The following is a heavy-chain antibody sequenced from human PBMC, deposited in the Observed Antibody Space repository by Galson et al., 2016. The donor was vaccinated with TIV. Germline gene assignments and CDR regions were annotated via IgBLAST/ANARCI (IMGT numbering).Heavy chain of an antibody. V-gene: IGHV3-74*01. CDR2: INTDGDAS. CDR3: ARGKPGNPNC. D-gene: IGHD4-23*01. J-gene: IGHJ4*02. CDR1: GFTFSNYW. Sequence: SLRLSCAASGFTFSNYWMRWVRQSPGEGLIYVSRINTDGDASDYAESVKGRFTISRDNVKNIVFLQMTALRVEDTAVYYCARGKPGNPNCWGQGTLVTVSS.